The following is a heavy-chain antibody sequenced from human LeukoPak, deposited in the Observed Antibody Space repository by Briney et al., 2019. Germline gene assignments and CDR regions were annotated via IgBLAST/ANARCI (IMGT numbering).Heavy chain of an antibody. CDR1: GFSFSSYG. CDR3: AKGTDFDS. CDR2: ITGSGAIT. D-gene: IGHD2-2*01. J-gene: IGHJ4*02. Sequence: PGGSLRPSCAPAGFSFSSYGTSWVRQAAGEGLEWVSTITGSGAITYYADSVKGRFTISRDNSKNTLYLQMNGLRAEDTAVNYCAKGTDFDSWGQGTLVTVSS. V-gene: IGHV3-23*01.